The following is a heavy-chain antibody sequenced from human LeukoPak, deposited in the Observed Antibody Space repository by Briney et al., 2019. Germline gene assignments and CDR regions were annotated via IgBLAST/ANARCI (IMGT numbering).Heavy chain of an antibody. CDR1: GFTFGGSA. CDR2: IRSKANSYAT. J-gene: IGHJ4*02. CDR3: LARRTVDFWSGLEDY. D-gene: IGHD3-3*01. V-gene: IGHV3-73*01. Sequence: PGGSLRLSCAASGFTFGGSAMHWVRQASGKGLEWVGRIRSKANSYATAYAASVKGRFTISRDDSKNTAYLQMNSLKTEDTAVYYCLARRTVDFWSGLEDYWGQGTLVTVSS.